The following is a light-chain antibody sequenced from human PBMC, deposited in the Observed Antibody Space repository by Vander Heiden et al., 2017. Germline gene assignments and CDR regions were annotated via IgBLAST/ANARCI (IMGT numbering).Light chain of an antibody. J-gene: IGLJ3*02. CDR3: QTYDSNNWV. V-gene: IGLV6-57*02. Sequence: NFKLTQPHPVSESPGKTVTISCTASSGSIASNYVQWYQPRPGSAPTTVIYDDKYRPPGVPGRFSGSIDSSSNSASLTISGLKTEDEGDYFCQTYDSNNWVFGGGTKLTVL. CDR2: DDK. CDR1: SGSIASNY.